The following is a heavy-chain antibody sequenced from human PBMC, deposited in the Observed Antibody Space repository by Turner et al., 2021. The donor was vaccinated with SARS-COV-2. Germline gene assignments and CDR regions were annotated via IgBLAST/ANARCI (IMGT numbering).Heavy chain of an antibody. CDR2: ISGNGGRT. Sequence: EVQLEESGGGVVQHGGSLRRSCAASGFTFGDYGMHWVRQVPGKGLEWVSLISGNGGRTYYADSVKGRFTISRDNSKNSLYLQMNSLRTEDTALYYCAKDTSCRSKRCDNNWFDPWGQGTLVTVSS. CDR1: GFTFGDYG. V-gene: IGHV3-43*02. CDR3: AKDTSCRSKRCDNNWFDP. D-gene: IGHD2-2*01. J-gene: IGHJ5*02.